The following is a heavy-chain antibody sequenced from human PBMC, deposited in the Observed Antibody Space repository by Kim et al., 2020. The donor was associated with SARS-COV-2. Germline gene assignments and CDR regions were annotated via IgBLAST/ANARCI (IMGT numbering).Heavy chain of an antibody. V-gene: IGHV1-8*01. Sequence: NTGYAQKFQGRVTMTRNTSISTAYMELSSLRSEDTAVYYCARGNWGYYKDWGQGTLVTVSS. J-gene: IGHJ4*02. CDR2: NT. D-gene: IGHD3-9*01. CDR3: ARGNWGYYKD.